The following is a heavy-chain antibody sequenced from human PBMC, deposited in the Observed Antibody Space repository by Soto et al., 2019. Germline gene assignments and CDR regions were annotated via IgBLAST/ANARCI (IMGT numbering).Heavy chain of an antibody. CDR1: GFTFSSYW. CDR2: IKQDGSEK. J-gene: IGHJ5*02. CDR3: ARVNSSSWYDVDWFDP. V-gene: IGHV3-7*04. Sequence: GGSLRLSCAASGFTFSSYWMSWVRQAPGKGLEWVANIKQDGSEKYYVDSVKGRFTISRDNAKNSLYLQMNSLRAEDTAVYYCARVNSSSWYDVDWFDPWGQGTLVTVSS. D-gene: IGHD6-13*01.